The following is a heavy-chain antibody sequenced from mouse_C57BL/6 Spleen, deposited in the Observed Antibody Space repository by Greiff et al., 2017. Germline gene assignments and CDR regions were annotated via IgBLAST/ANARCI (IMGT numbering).Heavy chain of an antibody. CDR2: ISSGGDYT. CDR1: GFTFSSYA. Sequence: EVKLMESGEGLVKPGGSLKLSCAASGFTFSSYAMSWVRQTPEKRLEWVAYISSGGDYTYYANTVKGRFTISRDNARNTLYLQMSSLKSEDTAMYYCTRERAQTAQALCAYGGKGTLVTVSA. V-gene: IGHV5-9-1*02. CDR3: TRERAQTAQALCAY. J-gene: IGHJ3*01. D-gene: IGHD3-2*02.